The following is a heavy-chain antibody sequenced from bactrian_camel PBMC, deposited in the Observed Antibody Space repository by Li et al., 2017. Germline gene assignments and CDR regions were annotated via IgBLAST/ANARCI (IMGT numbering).Heavy chain of an antibody. CDR1: TYTYC. CDR3: ATPFRGGWSREFGH. D-gene: IGHD1*01. CDR2: LRTADETP. J-gene: IGHJ4*01. V-gene: IGHV3S61*01. Sequence: HVQLVESGGGSVQAGGSLRLSCVASTYTYCMGWFRQVPGKEREGVASLRTADETPYYVDSAKGRFTISRDNVKNTVTLRMNSLKSEDTALYYCATPFRGGWSREFGHWGQGTQVTVS.